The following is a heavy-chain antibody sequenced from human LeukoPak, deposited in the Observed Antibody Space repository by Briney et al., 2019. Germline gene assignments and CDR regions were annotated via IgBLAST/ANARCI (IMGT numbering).Heavy chain of an antibody. J-gene: IGHJ4*02. V-gene: IGHV4-34*01. Sequence: PSETLSLTCAVYGGSFSGYYWSWIRQPPGKGLEWIGEINHSGSTNYNPSLKSRVTISVDTSKNQFSLKLSSVTAADTAVYYCARGLDRSSDYWGQGTLVTVSS. CDR1: GGSFSGYY. D-gene: IGHD6-6*01. CDR3: ARGLDRSSDY. CDR2: INHSGST.